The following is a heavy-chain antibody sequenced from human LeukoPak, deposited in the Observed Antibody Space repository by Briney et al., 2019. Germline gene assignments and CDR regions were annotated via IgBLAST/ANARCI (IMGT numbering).Heavy chain of an antibody. V-gene: IGHV1-2*02. D-gene: IGHD2-2*01. CDR2: INPNSGGT. CDR1: GYTFTGYY. CDR3: ARVQGYCSSTSCYPDTNFDY. J-gene: IGHJ4*02. Sequence: AAVKVSCKTSGYTFTGYYMHWVRQAPGQGLEWMGWINPNSGGTNYAQKFQGRVTMTRDTSISTAYMELSRLRSDDTAVYYCARVQGYCSSTSCYPDTNFDYWGQGTLVTVSS.